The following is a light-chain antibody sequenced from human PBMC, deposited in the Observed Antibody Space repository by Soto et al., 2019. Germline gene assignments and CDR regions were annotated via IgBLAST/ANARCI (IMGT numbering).Light chain of an antibody. CDR1: SSDVGSYNL. CDR2: EVS. Sequence: QSVLTQPASVSGSPGQSITISCTGTSSDVGSYNLVSWYQQHPGKAPKLMIYEVSKRPSGVSNRFSGSKSGNTASLTISGLQAEDEADYYCCSYAGSSPSVFGTETKVTVL. J-gene: IGLJ1*01. CDR3: CSYAGSSPSV. V-gene: IGLV2-23*02.